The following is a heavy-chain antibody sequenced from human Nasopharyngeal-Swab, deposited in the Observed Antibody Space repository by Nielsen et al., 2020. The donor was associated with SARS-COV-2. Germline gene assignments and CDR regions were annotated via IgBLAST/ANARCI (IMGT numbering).Heavy chain of an antibody. Sequence: VRQMPGKGLEWVGSIYYSGSTYYNPSLKSRVTISVDTSKNQFSLKLSSVTAADTAVYYCARPYRYCSGGSCHPGGAFDIWGQGTMVTVSS. J-gene: IGHJ3*02. CDR2: IYYSGST. CDR3: ARPYRYCSGGSCHPGGAFDI. D-gene: IGHD2-15*01. V-gene: IGHV4-39*01.